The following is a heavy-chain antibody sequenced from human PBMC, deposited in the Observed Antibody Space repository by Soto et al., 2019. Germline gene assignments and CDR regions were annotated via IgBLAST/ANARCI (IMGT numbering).Heavy chain of an antibody. Sequence: QVQLVQSGAEVKKPGASVKVSCKASGYTFTSYGISWVRQAPGQGLEWMGWISAYNGNTNYAQKLQGRVTMTTDTSTSTAYMELRSPRSDDTAVYYCARESLSGYESPYFDYWGQGTLVTVSS. J-gene: IGHJ4*02. D-gene: IGHD5-12*01. CDR2: ISAYNGNT. V-gene: IGHV1-18*04. CDR3: ARESLSGYESPYFDY. CDR1: GYTFTSYG.